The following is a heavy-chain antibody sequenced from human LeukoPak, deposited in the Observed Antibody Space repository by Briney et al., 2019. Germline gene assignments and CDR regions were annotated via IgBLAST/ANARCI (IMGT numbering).Heavy chain of an antibody. CDR3: AREFKGDILTDPFDAFDI. D-gene: IGHD3-9*01. CDR1: GFTFSSYA. V-gene: IGHV3-30*04. CDR2: ISYDGSNK. J-gene: IGHJ3*02. Sequence: GGSLRLSCAASGFTFSSYAMHWVRQAPGKGLEWVAVISYDGSNKYYADSVKGRFTISRDNSKNTLYLQMNSLRAEDTAVYYCAREFKGDILTDPFDAFDIWGQGTMVTVSS.